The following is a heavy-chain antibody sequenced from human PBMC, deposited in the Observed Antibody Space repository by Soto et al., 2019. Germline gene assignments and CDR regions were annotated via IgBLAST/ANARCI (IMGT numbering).Heavy chain of an antibody. D-gene: IGHD3-16*02. Sequence: GGSLRLSCSVSGFIFRTNGVSWVRQAPGQRLEWVSSIGGSDGGTYYADSVKAGFTISRDKVKDTLYLEMNSLKVEDTALYYCAKGGVIATFGGVVVPYYFDSWGQGTPVTVSS. CDR2: IGGSDGGT. J-gene: IGHJ4*02. CDR1: GFIFRTNG. V-gene: IGHV3-23*01. CDR3: AKGGVIATFGGVVVPYYFDS.